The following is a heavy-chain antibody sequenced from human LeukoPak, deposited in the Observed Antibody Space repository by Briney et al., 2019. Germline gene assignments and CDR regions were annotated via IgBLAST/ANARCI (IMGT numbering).Heavy chain of an antibody. D-gene: IGHD2-21*02. CDR2: IRYEGSNK. CDR1: GFTFCSYG. V-gene: IGHV3-30*02. Sequence: GGSLRPSCAASGFTFCSYGILGVRTAPGRGRGGVAFIRYEGSNKYYADSVKGRFTISRDNSKNTLYLQMNSLRAEDTAVYYCARDEQCRGGDCYSRLYFDYWGQGTLVTVSS. CDR3: ARDEQCRGGDCYSRLYFDY. J-gene: IGHJ4*02.